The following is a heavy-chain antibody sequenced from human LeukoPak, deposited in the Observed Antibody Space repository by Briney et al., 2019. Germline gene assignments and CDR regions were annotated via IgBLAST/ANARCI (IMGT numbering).Heavy chain of an antibody. CDR1: GFTFSDYY. CDR3: ANNRPVDVDY. V-gene: IGHV3-23*01. J-gene: IGHJ4*02. Sequence: GGSLRLSCAASGFTFSDYYMSWIRQAPGKGLEWVSAISGSGGSTYYADSVKGRFTISRDNSKNTLYLQMNSLRAEDTAVYYCANNRPVDVDYWGQGTLVTVSS. D-gene: IGHD2-15*01. CDR2: ISGSGGST.